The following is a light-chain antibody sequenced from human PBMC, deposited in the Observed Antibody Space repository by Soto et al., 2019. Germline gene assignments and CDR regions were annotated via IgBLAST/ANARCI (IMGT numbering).Light chain of an antibody. CDR3: QHSYNTPPT. V-gene: IGKV1-39*01. CDR2: GAS. CDR1: QSISSY. J-gene: IGKJ1*01. Sequence: DIHVTQSPSTLSAPLGDRVTITFRASQSISSYLNWYQQKPGKAPNLLIYGASSLGSEVPSRFNGSGSGTHFTLTITSLQREDSATYFCQHSYNTPPTFGQGTKVDIK.